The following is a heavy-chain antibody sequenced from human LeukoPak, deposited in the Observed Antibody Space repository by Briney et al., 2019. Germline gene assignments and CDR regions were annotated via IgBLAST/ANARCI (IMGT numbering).Heavy chain of an antibody. D-gene: IGHD3-10*01. J-gene: IGHJ3*02. CDR1: GVTFSSYA. CDR3: AKGVGEGAFDI. V-gene: IGHV3-23*01. CDR2: ISSNGGIT. Sequence: PGGTLRLSCAASGVTFSSYAMSWVRQAPGKGLEWVSTISSNGGITYYADSVKGRFTVSRDNSQNTLYLQMNSLRAEDTAVYYCAKGVGEGAFDIWGQGTMVTVSS.